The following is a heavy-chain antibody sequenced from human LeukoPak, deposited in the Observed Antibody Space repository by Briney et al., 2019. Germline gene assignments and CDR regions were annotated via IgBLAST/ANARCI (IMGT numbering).Heavy chain of an antibody. J-gene: IGHJ4*01. Sequence: GASVKVSCKASGYTFTSYDINWVRQATGQGLEWMGWMNPNSGNTGYAQKFQGRVTMTRNTSISTAYMELSSLRSEDTAVYYCALTYSSGWYKGKYYFDYWGHGTLVTVSS. CDR3: ALTYSSGWYKGKYYFDY. V-gene: IGHV1-8*01. CDR1: GYTFTSYD. D-gene: IGHD6-19*01. CDR2: MNPNSGNT.